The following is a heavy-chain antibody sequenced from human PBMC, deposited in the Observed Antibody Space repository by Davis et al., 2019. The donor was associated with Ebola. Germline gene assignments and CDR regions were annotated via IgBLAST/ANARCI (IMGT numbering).Heavy chain of an antibody. CDR2: IYYSGST. V-gene: IGHV4-31*03. CDR1: GGSISSGGYY. D-gene: IGHD1-1*01. Sequence: MPSETLSLTCTVSGGSISSGGYYWSWIRQHPGKGLEWIGYIYYSGSTYYNPSLKSRVTISVDTSKNQFSLKLSSVTAADTAVYYCARGTRRIDLDYWGQGTLVTVSS. J-gene: IGHJ4*02. CDR3: ARGTRRIDLDY.